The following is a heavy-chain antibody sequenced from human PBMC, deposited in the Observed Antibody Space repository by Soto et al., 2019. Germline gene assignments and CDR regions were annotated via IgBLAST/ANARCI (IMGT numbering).Heavy chain of an antibody. V-gene: IGHV4-34*01. Sequence: SETLSLTCAVYGGSFSGYYWTWIRQPPGTGLEWIGEINHSGSTNYNPSLKSRVTISVDTSKNQFSLLLNSVTPEDTAVYYCARVSFDHFVHWFDPWGQGTLVTSPQ. D-gene: IGHD3-9*01. CDR1: GGSFSGYY. J-gene: IGHJ5*02. CDR3: ARVSFDHFVHWFDP. CDR2: INHSGST.